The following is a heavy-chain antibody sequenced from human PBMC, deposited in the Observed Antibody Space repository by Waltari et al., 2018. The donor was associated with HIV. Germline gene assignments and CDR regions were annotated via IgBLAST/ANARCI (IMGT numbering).Heavy chain of an antibody. V-gene: IGHV3-33*01. Sequence: QVQLVESGGGVVQPGRSLRLSCAASGFTFSSYGMHWVRQAPGKGLEWVSVIWYDGSNKYYADSVKGRFTISRDNSKNTLYLQMNSLRAEDTAVYYCARDWDGSGYFDLWGRGTLVTVSS. CDR1: GFTFSSYG. CDR3: ARDWDGSGYFDL. J-gene: IGHJ2*01. D-gene: IGHD3-10*01. CDR2: IWYDGSNK.